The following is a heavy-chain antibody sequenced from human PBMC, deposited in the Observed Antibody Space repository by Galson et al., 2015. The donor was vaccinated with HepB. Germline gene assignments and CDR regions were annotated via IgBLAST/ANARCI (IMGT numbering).Heavy chain of an antibody. CDR1: GFTFSSYW. CDR3: ARSYYDILTGYSPAWAFDY. V-gene: IGHV3-7*03. Sequence: SLRLSCAASGFTFSSYWMSWVRQAPGKGLEWVANIKQDGSEKYYVDSVKGRFTISRDNAKNSLYLQMNSLRAEDTAVYYCARSYYDILTGYSPAWAFDYWGQGTLVTVSS. CDR2: IKQDGSEK. D-gene: IGHD3-9*01. J-gene: IGHJ4*02.